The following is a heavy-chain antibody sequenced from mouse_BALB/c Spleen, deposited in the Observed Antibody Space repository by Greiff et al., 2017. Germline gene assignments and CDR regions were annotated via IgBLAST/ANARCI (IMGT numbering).Heavy chain of an antibody. D-gene: IGHD3-3*01. Sequence: DVKLQESGPGLVKPSQSLSLTCTVTGYSITSDYAWNWIRQFPGNKLEWMGYISYSGSTSYNPSLKSRISITRDTSKNQFFLQLNSVTTEDTATYYCARWGDVGAMDYWGQGTSVTVSA. CDR3: ARWGDVGAMDY. CDR1: GYSITSDYA. CDR2: ISYSGST. J-gene: IGHJ4*01. V-gene: IGHV3-2*02.